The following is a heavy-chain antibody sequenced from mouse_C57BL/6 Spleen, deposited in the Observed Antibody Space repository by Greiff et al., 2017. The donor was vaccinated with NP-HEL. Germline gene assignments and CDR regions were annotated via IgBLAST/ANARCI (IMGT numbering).Heavy chain of an antibody. Sequence: EVKLMESGGGLVQPGGSLKLSCAASGFTFSDYYMYWVRQTPEKRLEWVAYISNGGGSTYYPDTVKGRFTISRDNAKNTLYLQMSRLKSEDTAMYYCARQIITTVVATDAMDYWGQGTSVTVSS. V-gene: IGHV5-12*01. CDR3: ARQIITTVVATDAMDY. CDR2: ISNGGGST. CDR1: GFTFSDYY. J-gene: IGHJ4*01. D-gene: IGHD1-1*01.